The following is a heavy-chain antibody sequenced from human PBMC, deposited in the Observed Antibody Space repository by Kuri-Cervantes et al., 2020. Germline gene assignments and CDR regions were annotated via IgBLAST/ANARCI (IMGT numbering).Heavy chain of an antibody. J-gene: IGHJ4*02. V-gene: IGHV1-3*01. Sequence: ASVKVSCKASGYTFTSYAMHWVRQAPGQRLEWMGWINAGNGNTKYSQKFQGRVTITRDTSASTAYMELSSLRSEDTAVYYCARGGSDFWSGYFCYWGQGSLVTVSS. D-gene: IGHD3-3*01. CDR2: INAGNGNT. CDR3: ARGGSDFWSGYFCY. CDR1: GYTFTSYA.